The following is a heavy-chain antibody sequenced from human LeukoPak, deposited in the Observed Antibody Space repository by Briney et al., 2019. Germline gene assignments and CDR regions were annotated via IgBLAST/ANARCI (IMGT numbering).Heavy chain of an antibody. D-gene: IGHD4-11*01. J-gene: IGHJ6*03. V-gene: IGHV4-4*07. CDR1: GGSISSYY. CDR3: ARDYSNYGRGYMDV. CDR2: IYTSGST. Sequence: SETLSLTCTVSGGSISSYYWSWIRQPAGKGLEWIGRIYTSGSTNYNPSLKSRVTMSVDTSKNQFSLKLSSVTAADTAVYYCARDYSNYGRGYMDVWGKGTTVTVSS.